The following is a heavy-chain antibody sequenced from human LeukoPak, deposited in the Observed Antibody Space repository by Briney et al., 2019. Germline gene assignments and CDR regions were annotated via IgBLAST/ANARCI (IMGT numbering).Heavy chain of an antibody. CDR3: ARDSSGYYYYFDY. CDR2: IYSGGST. J-gene: IGHJ4*02. V-gene: IGHV3-66*01. D-gene: IGHD3-22*01. Sequence: GGSLRLSCAASGFTVSSNYMSWVRQAPGKGLEWVSVIYSGGSTYYADSVKGRFTISRDNSKNTLYLQMNSLRAGDTAVYYCARDSSGYYYYFDYWGQGTLVTVSS. CDR1: GFTVSSNY.